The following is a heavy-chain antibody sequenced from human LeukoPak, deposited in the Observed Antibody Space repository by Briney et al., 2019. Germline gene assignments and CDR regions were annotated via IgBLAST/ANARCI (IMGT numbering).Heavy chain of an antibody. V-gene: IGHV4-39*01. Sequence: SETLSLTCTVSGGSISSSSYYWGWIRQPPGKGLEWIGSIYYSGSTYYNPSLKSRVTISVDTSKNQFSLKLSSVTAADTAVYYCARQFMNGDYDYVWGSYRKAQNYDYWGQGTLVTVSS. CDR1: GGSISSSSYY. D-gene: IGHD3-16*02. J-gene: IGHJ4*02. CDR2: IYYSGST. CDR3: ARQFMNGDYDYVWGSYRKAQNYDY.